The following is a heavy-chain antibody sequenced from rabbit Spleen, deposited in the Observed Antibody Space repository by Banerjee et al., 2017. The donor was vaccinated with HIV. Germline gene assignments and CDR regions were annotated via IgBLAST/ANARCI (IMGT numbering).Heavy chain of an antibody. CDR2: VGSGGFT. Sequence: QSLEESGGDLVKPGGTLTLTCKASGIDFNSDDYMCWVRQPPGKGLEWNACVGSGGFTYSATWATGRFTISKTSSTTVTLQMTSLTAADTATYFCARDTGTSFSSYGMDLWGQGTLVTVS. V-gene: IGHV1S40*01. J-gene: IGHJ6*01. CDR1: GIDFNSDDY. CDR3: ARDTGTSFSSYGMDL. D-gene: IGHD8-1*01.